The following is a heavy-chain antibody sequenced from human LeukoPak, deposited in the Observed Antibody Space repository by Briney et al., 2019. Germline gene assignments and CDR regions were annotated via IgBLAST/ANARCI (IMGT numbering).Heavy chain of an antibody. D-gene: IGHD5-24*01. V-gene: IGHV3-9*01. Sequence: GGSLRLSCAASGFTFDDYAIHWVRQAPGKGLEWVSGISWNSGSIGYADSVKGRFTISRDNAKNSLYLQMNSLSAADTALYYCAKDMRYTPGLIDYWGQGTVVTVSS. CDR2: ISWNSGSI. CDR1: GFTFDDYA. CDR3: AKDMRYTPGLIDY. J-gene: IGHJ4*02.